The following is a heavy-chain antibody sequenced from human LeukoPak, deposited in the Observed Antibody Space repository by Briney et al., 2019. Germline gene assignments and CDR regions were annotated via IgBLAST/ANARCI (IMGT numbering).Heavy chain of an antibody. CDR3: ARVFYGGNSGVPDY. CDR2: IYYSGST. V-gene: IGHV4-59*01. CDR1: GGSISSYY. J-gene: IGHJ4*02. D-gene: IGHD4-23*01. Sequence: ASETLSLTCTVSGGSISSYYWSWIRQPPGKGLEWIGYIYYSGSTNYNPSLKSRVTISVDTSKNQFSLKLSSVTAADTAVYYCARVFYGGNSGVPDYWGQGTLVTVSS.